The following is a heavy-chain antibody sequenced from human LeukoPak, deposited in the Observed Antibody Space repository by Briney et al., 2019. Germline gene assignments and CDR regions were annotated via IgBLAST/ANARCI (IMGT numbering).Heavy chain of an antibody. D-gene: IGHD6-19*01. CDR2: ISGSGAST. J-gene: IGHJ4*02. CDR3: AKETYSSGWYPYFDY. V-gene: IGHV3-23*01. Sequence: PGGSLRLSCVASGFTFSSYAMSWVRQAPGKGREWVSGISGSGASTYYADSVKGRFTISRDNSKNTLFLQMNSLRAEDTAVYYCAKETYSSGWYPYFDYWGQGTLVTVSS. CDR1: GFTFSSYA.